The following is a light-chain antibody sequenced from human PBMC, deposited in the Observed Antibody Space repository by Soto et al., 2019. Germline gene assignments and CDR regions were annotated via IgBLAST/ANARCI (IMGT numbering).Light chain of an antibody. Sequence: DIVLTQSPVTLSLSPGERATLSCRASQSVSSSNLAWYQQKPGQAPRLLIYAASSRATGIPDRFSGSGSGADFTLTISRLEPEDFAVYYCQQYGTSHPYTFGQGTKVEIK. CDR2: AAS. J-gene: IGKJ2*01. CDR3: QQYGTSHPYT. CDR1: QSVSSSN. V-gene: IGKV3-20*01.